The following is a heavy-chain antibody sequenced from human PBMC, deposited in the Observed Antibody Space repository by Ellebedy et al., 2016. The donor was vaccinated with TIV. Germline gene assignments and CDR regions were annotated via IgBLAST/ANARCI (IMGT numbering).Heavy chain of an antibody. CDR3: ARGIVVGAYDSSGYWDAFDI. CDR2: ISWDGGST. J-gene: IGHJ3*02. Sequence: GESLKISCAASGFTFDDYTMHWVRQAPGKGLEWGSLISWDGGSTYYADSVKGRFTISRDNSKNSLYLQMNSLRTEDTALYYCARGIVVGAYDSSGYWDAFDIWGQGTMVTVSS. V-gene: IGHV3-43*01. D-gene: IGHD3-22*01. CDR1: GFTFDDYT.